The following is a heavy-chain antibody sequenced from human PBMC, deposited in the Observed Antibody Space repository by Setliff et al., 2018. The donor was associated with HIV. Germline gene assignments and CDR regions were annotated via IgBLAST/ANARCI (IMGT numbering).Heavy chain of an antibody. J-gene: IGHJ4*03. Sequence: SETLSLTCTVSGGSITSGSYYWSWIRQPAGKGLEWIGRIYSNGRTTHNPSLKSRVTISRDTSENQFSLRLSSVTAADTAVYYCARGSYTVRIDYWGQGTTVTVSS. CDR2: IYSNGRT. CDR3: ARGSYTVRIDY. V-gene: IGHV4-61*02. CDR1: GGSITSGSYY. D-gene: IGHD3-10*01.